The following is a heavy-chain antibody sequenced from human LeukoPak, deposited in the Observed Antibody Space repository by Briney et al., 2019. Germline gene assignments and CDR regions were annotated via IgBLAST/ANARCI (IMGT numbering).Heavy chain of an antibody. D-gene: IGHD4-17*01. V-gene: IGHV4-59*01. CDR1: GGSISSYY. Sequence: SETLSLTCTVSGGSISSYYWSWIRQPPGKGLEWIGYIYYSGSTNYNPSLKSRVTISVDTSKNQFSLKLSSVTAADTAVYFCTRGRTYGDYSGFGYWGQGTLVTVSS. CDR3: TRGRTYGDYSGFGY. J-gene: IGHJ4*02. CDR2: IYYSGST.